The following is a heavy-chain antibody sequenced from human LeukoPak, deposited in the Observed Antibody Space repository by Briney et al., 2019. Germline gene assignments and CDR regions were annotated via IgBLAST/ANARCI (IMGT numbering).Heavy chain of an antibody. CDR3: ARVPDWTYVPDY. Sequence: SETLSFTCTVSGGSISSDRFYWTWVRQPAGKGLEWIGRIKSSNTNYNPSLKSRVSISLDTSTNQFSLKLSSLTAADTAVYYCARVPDWTYVPDYWGQGTLVTVSS. CDR1: GGSISSDRFY. J-gene: IGHJ4*02. V-gene: IGHV4-61*02. D-gene: IGHD3-16*01. CDR2: IKSSNT.